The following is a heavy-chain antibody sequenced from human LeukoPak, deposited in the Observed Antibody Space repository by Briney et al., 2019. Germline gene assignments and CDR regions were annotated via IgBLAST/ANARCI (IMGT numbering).Heavy chain of an antibody. CDR1: GFTFSNYA. Sequence: GGSLRLSCAASGFTFSNYAMSWVRQAPGKGLEWVSTISGGGGNTYYADSVKGRFTISRDNSKNTLYLQMNSLRAEDTAVYYCASAQPEGIPYFDYWGQGTLVTVSS. CDR2: ISGGGGNT. J-gene: IGHJ4*02. CDR3: ASAQPEGIPYFDY. V-gene: IGHV3-23*01. D-gene: IGHD1-14*01.